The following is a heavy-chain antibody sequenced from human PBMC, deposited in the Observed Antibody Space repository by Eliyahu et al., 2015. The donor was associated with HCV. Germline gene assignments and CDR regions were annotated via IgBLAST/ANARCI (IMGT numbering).Heavy chain of an antibody. CDR1: GXSITXYY. Sequence: QVQLQESGPGLVKPSETLSLTCTVSGXSITXYYWSWIRQPPGKGXEWIGYIHYSGSTNYNPXLKSRVTISVDTSKNQFSLNLTSVTAADTAVYYCASGGGGIAVAGTGGWFDPWGQGTLVTVSS. CDR2: IHYSGST. CDR3: ASGGGGIAVAGTGGWFDP. D-gene: IGHD6-19*01. V-gene: IGHV4-59*01. J-gene: IGHJ5*02.